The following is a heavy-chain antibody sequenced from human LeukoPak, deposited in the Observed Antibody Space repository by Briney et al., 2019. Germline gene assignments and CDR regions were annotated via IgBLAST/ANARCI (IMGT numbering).Heavy chain of an antibody. CDR2: IRYDGSNK. CDR3: TRDSPAPSPSLLRYFDWLSY. Sequence: GGSLRLSCAASGFTFSSYGMHWVRQAPGKGLEWVAFIRYDGSNKYYADSVKGRFTISRDNSKNTLYLQMNSLKTEDTAVYYCTRDSPAPSPSLLRYFDWLSYWGQGTLVTVSS. D-gene: IGHD3-9*01. V-gene: IGHV3-30*02. CDR1: GFTFSSYG. J-gene: IGHJ4*02.